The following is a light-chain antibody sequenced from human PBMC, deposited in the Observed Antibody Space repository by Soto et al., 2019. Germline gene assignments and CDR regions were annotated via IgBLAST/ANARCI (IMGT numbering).Light chain of an antibody. J-gene: IGKJ1*01. CDR2: KAS. Sequence: DIQMPQSPSTLSGSVGARLTITCRASQTISSWLAWYQQKPGKAPKLLIYKASTLKSGVPSRFSGSGSGTEFTLTISSLQPDDFATYYCQHYNSYSEAFGQGTKVDIK. CDR3: QHYNSYSEA. V-gene: IGKV1-5*03. CDR1: QTISSW.